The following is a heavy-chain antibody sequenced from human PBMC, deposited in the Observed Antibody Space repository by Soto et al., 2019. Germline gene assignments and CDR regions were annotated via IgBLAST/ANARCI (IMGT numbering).Heavy chain of an antibody. CDR2: IYYSGST. Sequence: SETLSLTCTVSGGSISSYYWSWIRQPPGKGLEWIGYIYYSGSTNYNPSHKSRVTITVDTSKNQFSLKLSSVTAADTAVYYCARDLSGSYFNWFDPWGQGTLVTVSS. J-gene: IGHJ5*02. V-gene: IGHV4-59*12. CDR3: ARDLSGSYFNWFDP. D-gene: IGHD1-26*01. CDR1: GGSISSYY.